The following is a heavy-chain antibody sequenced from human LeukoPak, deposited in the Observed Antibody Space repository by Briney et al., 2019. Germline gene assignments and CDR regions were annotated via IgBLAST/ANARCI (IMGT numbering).Heavy chain of an antibody. D-gene: IGHD5-24*01. CDR3: AKHEEEDGYNAKTLDY. CDR2: INHSGST. CDR1: GGSFSGYY. Sequence: SETLSLTCAAYGGSFSGYYWSWIRQPPGKGLEWIGEINHSGSTNYNPSLKSRVTISVDTSKNQFSLKLSSVTAADTAVYYCAKHEEEDGYNAKTLDYWGQGALVTVSS. J-gene: IGHJ4*02. V-gene: IGHV4-34*01.